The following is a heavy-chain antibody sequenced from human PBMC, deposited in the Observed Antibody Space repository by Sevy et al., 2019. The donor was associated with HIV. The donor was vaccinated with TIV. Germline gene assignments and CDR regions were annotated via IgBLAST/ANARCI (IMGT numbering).Heavy chain of an antibody. V-gene: IGHV3-48*02. J-gene: IGHJ4*02. CDR1: GFTFSSFS. CDR2: LSSSSSTI. Sequence: GSLRLSCAGSGFTFSSFSMNWVRQAPGEGPEGGSYLSSSSSTIYYADSVKGRFTISRDNAKNSLYLQMNSLRDEDTAVYYCARTYYYGSGSYGYFDYWGQGTLVTVSS. CDR3: ARTYYYGSGSYGYFDY. D-gene: IGHD3-10*01.